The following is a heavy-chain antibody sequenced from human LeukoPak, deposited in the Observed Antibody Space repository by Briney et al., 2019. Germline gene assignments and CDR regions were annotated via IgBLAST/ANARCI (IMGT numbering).Heavy chain of an antibody. CDR1: GGSISSSSYY. Sequence: SETLSLTCTVSGGSISSSSYYWGWIRQPPGKGLEWIGSIYYSGSTYYNPSLKSRVTISEDTSKNQLSLKMTSVTAADTAVYYCAGSPNFMFRGVASFDHWGQGTLVTVSS. CDR2: IYYSGST. V-gene: IGHV4-39*07. CDR3: AGSPNFMFRGVASFDH. D-gene: IGHD3-10*01. J-gene: IGHJ4*02.